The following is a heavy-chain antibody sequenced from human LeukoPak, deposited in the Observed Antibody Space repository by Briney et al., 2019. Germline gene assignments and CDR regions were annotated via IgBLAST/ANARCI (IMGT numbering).Heavy chain of an antibody. CDR2: ISSSSSYI. J-gene: IGHJ4*02. D-gene: IGHD2-21*01. V-gene: IGHV3-21*01. CDR3: AREGSYDRLRPFDY. CDR1: GFTFSSYS. Sequence: PGGSLRLSCAASGFTFSSYSMNWVRQAPGKGLEWVSSISSSSSYIYYADSMKGRFTISRDNAKNSLYLQMNSLRAEDTAVYYCAREGSYDRLRPFDYWGQGTLVTVSS.